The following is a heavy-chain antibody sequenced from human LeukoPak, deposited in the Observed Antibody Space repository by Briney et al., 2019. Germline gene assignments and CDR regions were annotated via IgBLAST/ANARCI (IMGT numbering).Heavy chain of an antibody. CDR1: GYTFTGYY. J-gene: IGHJ4*02. D-gene: IGHD6-13*01. CDR2: IFPIFGTA. Sequence: SVKVSCKASGYTFTGYYMHWVRQAPGQGLEWMGRIFPIFGTANYAQKFQGRVTITTDESTSTAYMELSSLRSEDTAVYYCARGRMGSSSWYWFDYWGQGTLVTVSS. V-gene: IGHV1-69*05. CDR3: ARGRMGSSSWYWFDY.